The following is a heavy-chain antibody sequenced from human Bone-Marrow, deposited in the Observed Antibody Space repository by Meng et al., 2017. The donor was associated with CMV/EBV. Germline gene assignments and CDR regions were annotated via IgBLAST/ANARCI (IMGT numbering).Heavy chain of an antibody. V-gene: IGHV4-39*07. J-gene: IGHJ6*02. CDR2: IYYSGST. Sequence: SETLSLTCTVSGGSISSSSYYWGWIRQPPGKGLEWIGSIYYSGSTYYNPSLKSRVTISVDTSKNQFSLKLSSVTAADTAMYYCARGYYDFWSGGGLDVWGQGTTVPVSS. CDR1: GGSISSSSYY. CDR3: ARGYYDFWSGGGLDV. D-gene: IGHD3-3*01.